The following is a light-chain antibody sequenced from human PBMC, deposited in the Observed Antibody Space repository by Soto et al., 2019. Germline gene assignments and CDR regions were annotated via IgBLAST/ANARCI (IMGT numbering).Light chain of an antibody. Sequence: DIQMTQSPSTLSASVGDRVTITCRASQSISYWLAWYQQKPGKAPKLLIYDASGLESGVPSRFSGSGSGTDFTLTISSLQPDDFATYYCQQYNTYSPTFGQGTKVDIK. CDR3: QQYNTYSPT. J-gene: IGKJ1*01. CDR2: DAS. V-gene: IGKV1-5*01. CDR1: QSISYW.